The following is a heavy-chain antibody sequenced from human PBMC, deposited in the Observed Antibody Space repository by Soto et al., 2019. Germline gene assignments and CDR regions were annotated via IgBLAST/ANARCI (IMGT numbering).Heavy chain of an antibody. Sequence: QVQLVQSGAEVKKPGSPVRVSCTASGDTFNFYTISWVRQVPGQGPEWMGRIIPMLGMSNYAQKFQGRVTNMADKSTSTVYMKLSGLTSEDTAVDYCATNDGSGSTHLDYWGQGTLVTVSS. CDR1: GDTFNFYT. D-gene: IGHD3-10*01. J-gene: IGHJ4*02. CDR3: ATNDGSGSTHLDY. CDR2: IIPMLGMS. V-gene: IGHV1-69*02.